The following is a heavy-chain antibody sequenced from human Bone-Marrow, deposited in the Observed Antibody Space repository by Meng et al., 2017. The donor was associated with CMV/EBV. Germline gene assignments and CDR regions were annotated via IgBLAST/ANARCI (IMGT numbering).Heavy chain of an antibody. Sequence: GGSLRLSCAASGFTFSSYGMHWVRQAPGNGLEWVARISDDGSYREFADSVRGRFSISRDNSKRMVFLEMNSLRGDDTAVYYCVREQWLVKVPDYWGEGTLVTVSS. CDR3: VREQWLVKVPDY. J-gene: IGHJ4*02. CDR1: GFTFSSYG. CDR2: ISDDGSYR. D-gene: IGHD6-19*01. V-gene: IGHV3-30*19.